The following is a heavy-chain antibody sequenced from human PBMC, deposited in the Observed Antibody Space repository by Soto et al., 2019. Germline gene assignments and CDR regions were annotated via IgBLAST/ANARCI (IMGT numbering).Heavy chain of an antibody. V-gene: IGHV1-3*05. CDR3: ARGGEPIDY. CDR1: RYTFTSCA. Sequence: QVQLVQYGAEEKKPGASVKVSCKASRYTFTSCAMRWVRQAPGQRLEWMGWINAGNGNTKYSQKFQGRVTITRDTSASTAYMELISLRAEDTAVYYCARGGEPIDYWGQGTLVTVSS. D-gene: IGHD2-21*01. CDR2: INAGNGNT. J-gene: IGHJ4*02.